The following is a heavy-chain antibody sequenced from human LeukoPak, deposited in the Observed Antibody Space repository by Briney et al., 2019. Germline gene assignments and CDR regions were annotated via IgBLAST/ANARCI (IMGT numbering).Heavy chain of an antibody. Sequence: GGSLRLSCAASGFTFSSYAMSWVRQAPGKGLEWVSAISGSGGSTYYADSVKGRFTISRDNSKNTLYLQMNSLRAEDTAVYYCAKARANAKGRDGYNLRGLDYWGQGTLVIVSS. CDR3: AKARANAKGRDGYNLRGLDY. J-gene: IGHJ4*02. V-gene: IGHV3-23*01. CDR2: ISGSGGST. CDR1: GFTFSSYA. D-gene: IGHD5-24*01.